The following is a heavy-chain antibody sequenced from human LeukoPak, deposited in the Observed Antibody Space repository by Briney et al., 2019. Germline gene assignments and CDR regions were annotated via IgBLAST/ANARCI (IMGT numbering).Heavy chain of an antibody. J-gene: IGHJ6*04. D-gene: IGHD3-10*02. Sequence: GGSLRLSCAASEFIFSRYTINWVRQAPGKGLEWVSYISSSGSTIYYADSVKGRFTISRDNAKNSLYLQMNSLRAEDTAVYYCAELGITMIGGVWGKGTTVTISS. CDR2: ISSSGSTI. V-gene: IGHV3-48*04. CDR3: AELGITMIGGV. CDR1: EFIFSRYT.